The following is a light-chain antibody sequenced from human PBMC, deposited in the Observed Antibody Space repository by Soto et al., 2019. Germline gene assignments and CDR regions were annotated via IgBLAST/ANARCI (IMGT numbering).Light chain of an antibody. V-gene: IGKV3-20*01. Sequence: EIVLTQSPGTLSLSPWERVTLSCRASQSVSSSYLAWYQQKPAQAPRLLIYGASNRATGIPDRFSGSGSGTDFTLTISRLEPEDFAVYYCQQYGGSPPYTFGQGTKLEIK. J-gene: IGKJ2*01. CDR3: QQYGGSPPYT. CDR1: QSVSSSY. CDR2: GAS.